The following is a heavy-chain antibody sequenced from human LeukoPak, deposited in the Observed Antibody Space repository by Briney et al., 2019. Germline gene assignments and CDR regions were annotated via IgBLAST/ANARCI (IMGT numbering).Heavy chain of an antibody. CDR3: ARGVVVVAATLSNYYYYGMDV. CDR2: IKQDGSEK. V-gene: IGHV3-7*04. CDR1: GFTFSSYW. Sequence: GGSLRLSCAASGFTFSSYWMSWVRQAPGKGLEWVANIKQDGSEKYYVDSVKGRFTISRDNAKNSLYLQMNSLRAEDTAVYYRARGVVVVAATLSNYYYYGMDVWGQGTTVTVSS. D-gene: IGHD2-15*01. J-gene: IGHJ6*02.